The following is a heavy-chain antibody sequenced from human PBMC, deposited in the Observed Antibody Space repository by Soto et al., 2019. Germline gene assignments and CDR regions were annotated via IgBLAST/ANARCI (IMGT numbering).Heavy chain of an antibody. J-gene: IGHJ4*02. Sequence: PGGSLRLSCAASGFTVSSNYMSWVRQAPGKGLEWVSGISGSGGSTYYADSVKGRLTISRDNSKSTLYLQMNSLRAEDTAVYYCAKETTAWWYESANGYWGQGTLVTVSS. CDR3: AKETTAWWYESANGY. CDR2: ISGSGGST. D-gene: IGHD2-15*01. V-gene: IGHV3-23*01. CDR1: GFTVSSNY.